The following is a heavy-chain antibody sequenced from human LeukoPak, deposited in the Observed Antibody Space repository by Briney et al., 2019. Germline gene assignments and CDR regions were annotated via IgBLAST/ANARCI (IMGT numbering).Heavy chain of an antibody. CDR1: GGSISIYY. D-gene: IGHD3-22*01. Sequence: SETLSLTCTVSGGSISIYYWSWMRQPAGKGLEWIGRMYTSWSTNYNPSLNSRVTMSVDTSKNQFSLNLSSATAADTAVYHCARGSGYYDSSGSDYWGPGTLVTVSS. V-gene: IGHV4-4*07. CDR2: MYTSWST. CDR3: ARGSGYYDSSGSDY. J-gene: IGHJ4*02.